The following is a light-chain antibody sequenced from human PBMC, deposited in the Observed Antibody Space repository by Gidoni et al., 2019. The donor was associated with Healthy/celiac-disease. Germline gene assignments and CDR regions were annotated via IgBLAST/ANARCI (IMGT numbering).Light chain of an antibody. CDR3: QQYDNPLVT. CDR2: DAS. CDR1: QDISNY. J-gene: IGKJ3*01. V-gene: IGKV1-33*01. Sequence: DIQMPQSPSSLSASVGDRVTITCQASQDISNYLNWYQQKPGKAPKLLIYDASNLETGVPSRFSGSGSGTDFTFTISSLQPEDIATYYCQQYDNPLVTFXPXTKVDIK.